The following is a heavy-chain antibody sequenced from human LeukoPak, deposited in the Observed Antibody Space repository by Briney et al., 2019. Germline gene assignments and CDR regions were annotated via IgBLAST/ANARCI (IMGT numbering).Heavy chain of an antibody. D-gene: IGHD3-10*01. CDR1: GGSISRGGYS. CDR3: ARESNYHGSGTGWFDP. CDR2: FYYSGST. V-gene: IGHV4-30-4*07. J-gene: IGHJ5*02. Sequence: SETLSLTCAVSGGSISRGGYSWSWIRQPPGKGLEWIGYFYYSGSTYYNPSLKSRVTISLDTSKNQLSLKLSYVTAADTAVYYCARESNYHGSGTGWFDPWGQGTLVTVSS.